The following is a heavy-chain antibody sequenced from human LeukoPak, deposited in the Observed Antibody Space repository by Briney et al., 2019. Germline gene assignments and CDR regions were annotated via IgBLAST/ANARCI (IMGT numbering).Heavy chain of an antibody. CDR1: GGTFSSYA. Sequence: SVKVSCKASGGTFSSYAISWVRQAPGQGLEWMGGIIPIFGTANYAQKFRGRVTITTDESTSTAYMELSSLRSEDTAVYYCARDLGDYSRYGVDYYYGMDVWGQGTTVTVSS. CDR3: ARDLGDYSRYGVDYYYGMDV. J-gene: IGHJ6*02. D-gene: IGHD4-17*01. CDR2: IIPIFGTA. V-gene: IGHV1-69*05.